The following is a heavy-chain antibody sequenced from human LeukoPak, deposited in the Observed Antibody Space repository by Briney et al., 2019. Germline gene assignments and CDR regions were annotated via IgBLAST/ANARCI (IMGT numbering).Heavy chain of an antibody. CDR3: ARYGAVAGSDY. J-gene: IGHJ4*02. D-gene: IGHD6-19*01. Sequence: PSETLSLTCTVSGXSISSSSYYWGWIRQPPGKGREWIGSIYYSGSTYYNPSLKSRVTISVDTSKNQFSLKLSSVTAADTAVYYCARYGAVAGSDYWGQGTLVTVSS. CDR2: IYYSGST. V-gene: IGHV4-39*01. CDR1: GXSISSSSYY.